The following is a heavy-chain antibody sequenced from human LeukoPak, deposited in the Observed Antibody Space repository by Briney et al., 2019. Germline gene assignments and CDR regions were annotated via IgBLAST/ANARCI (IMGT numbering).Heavy chain of an antibody. CDR2: IHYSGKT. V-gene: IGHV4-39*01. Sequence: SETLSLTRTVSGGSISSGDYYWGWIRQPPGKDLEWIGNIHYSGKTYYTPSLRGRVTISVDTSKNQFSLKLTFVTAADTAVYYCARHPEARNWFDPWGQGALVTVSS. CDR1: GGSISSGDYY. CDR3: ARHPEARNWFDP. J-gene: IGHJ5*02. D-gene: IGHD1-14*01.